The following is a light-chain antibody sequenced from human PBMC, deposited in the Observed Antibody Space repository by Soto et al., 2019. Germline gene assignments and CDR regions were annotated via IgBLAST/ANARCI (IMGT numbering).Light chain of an antibody. CDR2: GNN. Sequence: QAVVTQPPSVSGAPGQRVTISCTGSSSNFGAGYDVQWYQQLPGTAPKYLINGNNNRPSGVPDRFSASRSGTSASLAITGLQGEDEAEYYCQSYDISLSAYVFGTGTKLTVL. J-gene: IGLJ1*01. CDR3: QSYDISLSAYV. CDR1: SSNFGAGYD. V-gene: IGLV1-40*01.